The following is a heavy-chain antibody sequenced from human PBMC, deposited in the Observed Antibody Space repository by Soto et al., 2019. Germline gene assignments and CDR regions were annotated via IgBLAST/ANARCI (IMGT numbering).Heavy chain of an antibody. CDR1: GFTFSNAW. J-gene: IGHJ3*01. D-gene: IGHD5-18*01. CDR2: IKSKTDGGTT. V-gene: IGHV3-15*01. CDR3: TTKGYVDTDMADAFDL. Sequence: GGSLRRSCAASGFTFSNAWMSWVRQAPGKGLEWVGRIKSKTDGGTTDYAAPVKGRFTISRDESKNTLYLQMNSLKTEDTAVYYCTTKGYVDTDMADAFDLWGQGTMVTVSS.